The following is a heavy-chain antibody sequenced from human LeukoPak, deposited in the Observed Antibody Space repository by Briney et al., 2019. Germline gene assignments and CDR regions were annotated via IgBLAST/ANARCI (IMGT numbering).Heavy chain of an antibody. Sequence: GGSLRLSCAASGFTVSSNSMSWVRQAPGKGLEWVSISHSGGDIYYADSVKGRFTISRDNSKNTLYFQMNSLRAEDTAMYYCARLRAWPAGYYDMDVWGQGATVTVSS. CDR3: ARLRAWPAGYYDMDV. CDR1: GFTVSSNS. CDR2: SHSGGDI. V-gene: IGHV3-66*04. J-gene: IGHJ6*02. D-gene: IGHD4-17*01.